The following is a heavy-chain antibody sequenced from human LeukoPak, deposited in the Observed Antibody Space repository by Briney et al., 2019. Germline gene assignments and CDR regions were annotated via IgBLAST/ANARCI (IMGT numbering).Heavy chain of an antibody. CDR2: ISYDGSNK. J-gene: IGHJ4*02. D-gene: IGHD3-9*01. Sequence: GGSLRLPCAASGFTFSSYAMHWVRQAPGKGLEWVAVISYDGSNKYYADSVKGRFTISRDNSKNTLYLQMNSLRAEDTAVYYCARDLYYDILTGPDYWGQGTLVTVSS. V-gene: IGHV3-30*04. CDR1: GFTFSSYA. CDR3: ARDLYYDILTGPDY.